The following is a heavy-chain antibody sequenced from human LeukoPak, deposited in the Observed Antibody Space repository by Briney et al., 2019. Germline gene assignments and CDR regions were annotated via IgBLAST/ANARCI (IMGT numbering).Heavy chain of an antibody. V-gene: IGHV1-69*13. J-gene: IGHJ4*02. CDR1: GYTFTSFF. CDR2: IIPIFGTA. D-gene: IGHD3-3*01. CDR3: ARDRRYDFWSGYLN. Sequence: GASVKVSCKASGYTFTSFFMHWVRQAPGQGLEWMGGIIPIFGTANYAQKFQGRVTITADESTSTAYMELSSLRSEDTAVYYCARDRRYDFWSGYLNWGQGTLVTVSS.